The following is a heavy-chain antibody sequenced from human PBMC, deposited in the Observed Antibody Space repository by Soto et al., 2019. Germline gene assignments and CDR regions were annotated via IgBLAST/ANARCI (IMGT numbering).Heavy chain of an antibody. D-gene: IGHD1-26*01. CDR2: SRNKANSYTT. J-gene: IGHJ2*01. CDR1: GFTFSDHY. CDR3: TRGGAGAGGHWYFDL. Sequence: EVELVESGGGLVQPGGSLRLSCAASGFTFSDHYMDWVRKAPGKGLEWVGRSRNKANSYTTEYAASVRGRFTISRDDSKNSLYLQMNSLKTEDTAVYYCTRGGAGAGGHWYFDLWGRGTQVTVP. V-gene: IGHV3-72*01.